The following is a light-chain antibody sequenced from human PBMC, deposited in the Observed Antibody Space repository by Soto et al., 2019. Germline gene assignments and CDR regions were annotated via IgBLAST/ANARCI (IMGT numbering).Light chain of an antibody. CDR3: QTWGAGHVV. CDR1: SGHSSYA. V-gene: IGLV4-69*01. Sequence: QSVLTQSHSASASPGASVKLTCTLSSGHSSYAIAWHQQQPEKGPRYLMKVKSDGSHTKGDGIPDRFSGSSSGAERYLTISSLQSEDVADYYCQTWGAGHVVFGGGTKLTVL. CDR2: VKSDGSH. J-gene: IGLJ2*01.